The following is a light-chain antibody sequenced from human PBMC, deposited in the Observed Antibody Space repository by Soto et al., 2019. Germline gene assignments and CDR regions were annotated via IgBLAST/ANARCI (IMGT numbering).Light chain of an antibody. J-gene: IGLJ2*01. CDR1: TSNIGTFY. V-gene: IGLV1-47*02. CDR2: LGD. CDR3: SSYTSSNTYVV. Sequence: QSVLTQPPSASSTPGQTVTISCSGSTSNIGTFYVYWYQHLPGTAPKLLIYLGDQRASGVSDRFSGSKSGNTASLTISGLQAEDEADYYCSSYTSSNTYVVFGGGTKLTVL.